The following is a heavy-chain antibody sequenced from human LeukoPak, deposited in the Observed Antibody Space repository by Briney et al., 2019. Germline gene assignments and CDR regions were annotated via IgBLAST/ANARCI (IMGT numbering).Heavy chain of an antibody. J-gene: IGHJ5*02. D-gene: IGHD3-10*01. CDR3: AREGSGGILWFGELFDWFDP. CDR1: GGSISSYY. Sequence: SETLSLTCTVSGGSISSYYWSWIRQPAGKGLEWIGRIYTSGSTNYNPSLKSRVTMSVDTSKNQFSLKLSSVTAADTAVYYCAREGSGGILWFGELFDWFDPWGQGTLVTVSS. V-gene: IGHV4-4*07. CDR2: IYTSGST.